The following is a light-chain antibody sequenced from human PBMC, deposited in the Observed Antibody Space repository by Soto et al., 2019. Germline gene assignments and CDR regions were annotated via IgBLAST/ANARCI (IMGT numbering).Light chain of an antibody. CDR2: AAS. CDR1: QSITSSY. V-gene: IGKV3-20*01. J-gene: IGKJ1*01. CDR3: QQYGSSVTWT. Sequence: EVVLTQSPGTVSLSPGERATLSCRASQSITSSYIAWYQQKPGQAPRLLIYAASSRATGIPDRFSSSGSGTDFTLSISRLEPEDFAVYYCQQYGSSVTWTFGQGTKVEIK.